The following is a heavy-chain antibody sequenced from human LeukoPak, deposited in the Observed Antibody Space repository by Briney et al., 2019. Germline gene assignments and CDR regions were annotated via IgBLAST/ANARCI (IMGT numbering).Heavy chain of an antibody. CDR2: YTSGST. J-gene: IGHJ4*02. Sequence: YTSGSTNYNPSLKSRVTMSVDTSKNQFSLKLSSVTAADTAVYYCARVLTMVRGVIRPSLDYWGQGTLVTVSS. CDR3: ARVLTMVRGVIRPSLDY. D-gene: IGHD3-10*01. V-gene: IGHV4-4*07.